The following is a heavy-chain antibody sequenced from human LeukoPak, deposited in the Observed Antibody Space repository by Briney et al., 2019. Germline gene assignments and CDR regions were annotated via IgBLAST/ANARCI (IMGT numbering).Heavy chain of an antibody. J-gene: IGHJ4*02. D-gene: IGHD6-13*01. Sequence: SETLSLTCAMYGGSFSGYYWSWIRRPPGKGLEWIGQINHSGSTNYNPSLKSRVTISVDTSKNQFSLKLSSVTAADTAVYYCARGSIAAAGKGFDYWGQGTLVTVSS. CDR1: GGSFSGYY. CDR3: ARGSIAAAGKGFDY. CDR2: INHSGST. V-gene: IGHV4-34*01.